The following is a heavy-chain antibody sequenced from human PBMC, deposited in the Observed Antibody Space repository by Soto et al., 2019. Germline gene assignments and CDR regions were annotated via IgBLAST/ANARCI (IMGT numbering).Heavy chain of an antibody. CDR1: GYSFTNFL. D-gene: IGHD3-10*01. CDR3: ERHRHPDSPFMVLTTMGLDY. J-gene: IGHJ4*02. Sequence: PGESLKISFETSGYSFTNFLISWVRQMPVKGLACMGRIDPSDSYTNYSPSFQAHVTFSADESINTAYLQWSSLKASDTAMYYCERHRHPDSPFMVLTTMGLDYSARGTLVTVSS. V-gene: IGHV5-10-1*01. CDR2: IDPSDSYT.